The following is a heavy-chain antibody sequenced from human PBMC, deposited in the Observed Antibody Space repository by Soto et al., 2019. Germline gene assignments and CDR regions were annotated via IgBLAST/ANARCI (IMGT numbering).Heavy chain of an antibody. V-gene: IGHV4-30-2*01. CDR1: GGSISSGGYS. CDR2: IYHSGST. CDR3: ARGYCISTSCYPYWYFDL. J-gene: IGHJ2*01. Sequence: QLQLQESGSGLVKPSQTLSLTCAVSGGSISSGGYSWSWIRQPPGKGLEWIGYIYHSGSTYYNPSLKSRVTIAGDRSKNQCARKLSAVTAADTAVYYCARGYCISTSCYPYWYFDLWGRGTLVTVSS. D-gene: IGHD2-2*01.